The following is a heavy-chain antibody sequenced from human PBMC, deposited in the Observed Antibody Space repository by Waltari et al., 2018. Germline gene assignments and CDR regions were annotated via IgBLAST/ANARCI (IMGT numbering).Heavy chain of an antibody. Sequence: EVQLVESGGGLVQPGGSLRLSCAASGFTFSSYAMSWVRQAPGKGLEWVSAISGSGGSTYYADSVKGRFTISRDNSKNTLYLQMNSLRAEDTAVYYCAKCRYSSGFVYYYYYMDVWGKGTTVTVSS. CDR1: GFTFSSYA. V-gene: IGHV3-23*04. CDR2: ISGSGGST. J-gene: IGHJ6*03. CDR3: AKCRYSSGFVYYYYYMDV. D-gene: IGHD6-19*01.